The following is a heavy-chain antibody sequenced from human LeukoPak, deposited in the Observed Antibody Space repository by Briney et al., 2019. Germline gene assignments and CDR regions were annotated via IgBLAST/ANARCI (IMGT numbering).Heavy chain of an antibody. CDR3: ARDGYYFDSSGYYF. V-gene: IGHV4-4*07. J-gene: IGHJ4*02. D-gene: IGHD3-22*01. CDR1: GGSISSYY. Sequence: SETLSLTCTVSGGSISSYYWSWIRQPAGKGLEWLGHIYTSGNTNYNPSLKSRVTMSVDTSKNQFSLKLRSVTAADTAVYYCARDGYYFDSSGYYFWGQGTLVTVSS. CDR2: IYTSGNT.